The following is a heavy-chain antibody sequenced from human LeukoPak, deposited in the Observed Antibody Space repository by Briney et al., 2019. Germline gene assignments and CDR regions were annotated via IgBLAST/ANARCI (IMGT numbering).Heavy chain of an antibody. CDR2: IYYSGST. CDR1: GGSLRSSSYY. J-gene: IGHJ4*02. Sequence: SETLSLTCTVSGGSLRSSSYYWGWIRQPPGKGLEWIGSIYYSGSTYYNPSLKSRVTISVDTSKNQFSLKLSSVTAADTAVYYCARSTHGSGIYYYIYWGQGTLVTVSS. V-gene: IGHV4-39*01. CDR3: ARSTHGSGIYYYIY. D-gene: IGHD3-10*01.